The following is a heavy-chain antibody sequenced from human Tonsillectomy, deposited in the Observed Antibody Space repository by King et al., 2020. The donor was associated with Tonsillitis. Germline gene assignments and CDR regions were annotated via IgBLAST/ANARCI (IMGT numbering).Heavy chain of an antibody. CDR3: ARHGTSRTSSPSALDY. CDR1: GGSISIYY. J-gene: IGHJ4*02. CDR2: INYSGSD. D-gene: IGHD1-1*01. Sequence: VQLQESGPGLAKPSETLSLTCTVSGGSISIYYWSWIRQPPGKGLEWIGYINYSGSDNYNPSLKSRVTISVDTSTNQFSLRLKSVTAADTAVYYCARHGTSRTSSPSALDYWGQGTLVTVSS. V-gene: IGHV4-59*08.